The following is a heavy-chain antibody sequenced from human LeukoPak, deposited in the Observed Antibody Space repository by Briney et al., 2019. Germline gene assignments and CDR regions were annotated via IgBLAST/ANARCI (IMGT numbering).Heavy chain of an antibody. V-gene: IGHV3-23*01. CDR2: ISGSGGST. CDR1: GFTFSSYA. D-gene: IGHD2-2*01. J-gene: IGHJ4*02. CDR3: AKSGCSSTSCSADY. Sequence: GGSLRLSCAASGFTFSSYAMSWVRQAPGKGLEWVSAISGSGGSTYYADSVKGRFTISRDNSKNTLYLQMNSLRAEDTAVYYCAKSGCSSTSCSADYWGQGTLVTVSS.